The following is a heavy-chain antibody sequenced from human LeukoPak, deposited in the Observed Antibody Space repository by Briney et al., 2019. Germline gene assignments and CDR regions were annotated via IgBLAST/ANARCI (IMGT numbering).Heavy chain of an antibody. D-gene: IGHD3-3*01. Sequence: GRSLRLSCAASGFTFSSYGMHWVRQAPGKGLEWVAVIWYDGSNKYYADSVKGRFTISRDNSKNTLYLQMNSLRAEDTAVYYCAKGPAGSGYYRQFDYWGQGTLVTVSS. V-gene: IGHV3-33*06. CDR2: IWYDGSNK. J-gene: IGHJ4*02. CDR3: AKGPAGSGYYRQFDY. CDR1: GFTFSSYG.